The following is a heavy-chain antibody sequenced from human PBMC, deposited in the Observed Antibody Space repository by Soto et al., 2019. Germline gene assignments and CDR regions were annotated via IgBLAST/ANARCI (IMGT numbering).Heavy chain of an antibody. D-gene: IGHD2-8*01. CDR2: INSDGSST. CDR3: AREPDCTNGVCSINWFDP. Sequence: TGGSLRLSCAASVFTVSSYWMHWVRQAPGKGLVWVSRINSDGSSTSYADSVKGRFTISRDNAKNTLYLQMNSLRAEDTAVYYCAREPDCTNGVCSINWFDPWGQGTLVTVSS. V-gene: IGHV3-74*01. CDR1: VFTVSSYW. J-gene: IGHJ5*02.